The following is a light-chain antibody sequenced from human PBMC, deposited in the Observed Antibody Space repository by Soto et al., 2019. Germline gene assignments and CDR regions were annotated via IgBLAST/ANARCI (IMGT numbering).Light chain of an antibody. V-gene: IGLV1-44*01. Sequence: QSVLTQPPSASGTPGQRVTISCSGSSSNIGRNTVNWYQQLPGTAPKLLIHSNDQRPSGVPDRISGSKPGTSASLAISGLQSEDEADYYCAAWDDRMNGWLFGGGTKVTVL. J-gene: IGLJ3*02. CDR2: SND. CDR3: AAWDDRMNGWL. CDR1: SSNIGRNT.